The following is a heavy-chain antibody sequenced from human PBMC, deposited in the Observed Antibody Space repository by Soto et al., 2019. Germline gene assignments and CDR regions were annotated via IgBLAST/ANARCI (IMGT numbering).Heavy chain of an antibody. CDR3: VTGNQNFFDY. CDR2: IWNDGSKK. Sequence: QVLLVETGGGVVQPGKSLRLSCAASGFTFRTFGMHWVRQAPGKGLEWVSVIWNDGSKKFYADSVKGRFNISRDNSNNTLYLQMDSLRPEDTAVYYCVTGNQNFFDYWGQGTLVTVSS. D-gene: IGHD1-1*01. CDR1: GFTFRTFG. V-gene: IGHV3-33*01. J-gene: IGHJ4*02.